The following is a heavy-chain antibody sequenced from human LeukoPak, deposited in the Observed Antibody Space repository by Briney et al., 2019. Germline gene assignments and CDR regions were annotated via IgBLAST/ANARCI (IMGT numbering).Heavy chain of an antibody. CDR2: INHSGST. V-gene: IGHV4-34*01. Sequence: SETLSLTCAVYGGSFSGYYWSWIRQPPGKGLEWIGEINHSGSTNYNPSLKSRVTISVGTSKNQFSLKLSSVTAADTAVYYCARGHSSGWYYYWGQGTLVTVSS. J-gene: IGHJ4*02. D-gene: IGHD6-19*01. CDR3: ARGHSSGWYYY. CDR1: GGSFSGYY.